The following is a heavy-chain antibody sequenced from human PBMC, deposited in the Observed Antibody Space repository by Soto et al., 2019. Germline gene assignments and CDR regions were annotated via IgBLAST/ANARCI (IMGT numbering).Heavy chain of an antibody. CDR3: TREGSAPYYYYAMDA. D-gene: IGHD3-10*01. CDR1: GYTFTSYG. J-gene: IGHJ6*02. V-gene: IGHV1-18*01. Sequence: ASVKVSCKTSGYTFTSYGISWVRQAPGEGLEWLGWINTHNGNTNYAQNLQGRVFMTADTSTNTAYMELRSLRSDDTAIYFCTREGSAPYYYYAMDAWGQGTTVTVSS. CDR2: INTHNGNT.